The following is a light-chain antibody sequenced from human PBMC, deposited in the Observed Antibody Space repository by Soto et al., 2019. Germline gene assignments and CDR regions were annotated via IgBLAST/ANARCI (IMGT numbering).Light chain of an antibody. V-gene: IGLV8-61*01. CDR1: SGSVSTSYY. J-gene: IGLJ3*02. CDR3: VLYMGSGIRV. Sequence: QAVVTQEPSFSVSPGGTVTLTCGSNSGSVSTSYYPSWYQQTPGQAPRTLIYNTNARSSGVPDRFSGSILGNKAALTITGAQADDESDYYCVLYMGSGIRVFGGGTKLTVL. CDR2: NTN.